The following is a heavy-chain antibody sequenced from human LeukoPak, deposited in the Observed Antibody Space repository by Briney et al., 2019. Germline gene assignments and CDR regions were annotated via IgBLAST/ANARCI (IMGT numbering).Heavy chain of an antibody. V-gene: IGHV5-51*01. J-gene: IGHJ4*02. D-gene: IGHD5-24*01. CDR3: ARLIEVATIGY. CDR1: GYSFTRYW. CDR2: IYPGDSDT. Sequence: GESLKISCKGSGYSFTRYWIGWVRQMPGKGLEWMGIIYPGDSDTRYSPSFQGQVTISADKSISTAYLQRSSLKASDTAMYYCARLIEVATIGYWGQGTLVTVSS.